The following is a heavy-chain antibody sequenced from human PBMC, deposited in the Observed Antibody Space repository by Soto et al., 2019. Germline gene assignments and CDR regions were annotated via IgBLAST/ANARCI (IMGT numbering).Heavy chain of an antibody. CDR2: ISGGGDTT. Sequence: EVQLLESGGGLVQTGGSLRLSCAASGFTFNNYAMPWVRQAPGKGLEWVSAISGGGDTTSYADSVKGRFTVSRDGSKNTLYLQMSSRRAEDTALYYCAKGRGGSGSLTPRVDFWGQGTLVTVSS. CDR3: AKGRGGSGSLTPRVDF. D-gene: IGHD3-10*01. V-gene: IGHV3-23*01. CDR1: GFTFNNYA. J-gene: IGHJ4*02.